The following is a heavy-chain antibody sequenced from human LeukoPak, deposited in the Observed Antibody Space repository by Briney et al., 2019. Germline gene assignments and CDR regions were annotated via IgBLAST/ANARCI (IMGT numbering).Heavy chain of an antibody. D-gene: IGHD3-10*01. Sequence: ASVKVSCQASGYTFTGYYMHWVRQATGQGLEWMGWTNPNSGGTNYAQKFQGRVTMTRDTTSSTAYMELSRMRSDGAAVYYGAGGVVRGEYYGIDVWGQETTVTVSS. CDR3: AGGVVRGEYYGIDV. V-gene: IGHV1-2*02. J-gene: IGHJ6*02. CDR1: GYTFTGYY. CDR2: TNPNSGGT.